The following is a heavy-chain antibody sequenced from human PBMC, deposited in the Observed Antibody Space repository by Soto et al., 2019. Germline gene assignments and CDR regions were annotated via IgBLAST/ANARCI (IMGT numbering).Heavy chain of an antibody. CDR3: ARQRTVYFARPGDWIDP. CDR1: GASISSADYF. V-gene: IGHV4-30-4*01. J-gene: IGHJ5*02. CDR2: IYYSGNI. D-gene: IGHD3-9*01. Sequence: PSETLSLTCTVSGASISSADYFWSWIRQPPGQGLEWIGYIYYSGNIFYNPSLESRVTISVDTSKNQFSLKLTSVTAADTAVYYCARQRTVYFARPGDWIDPCGQGTLVPVSS.